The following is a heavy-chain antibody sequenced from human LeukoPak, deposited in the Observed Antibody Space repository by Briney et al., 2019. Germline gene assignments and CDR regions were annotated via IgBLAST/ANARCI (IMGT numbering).Heavy chain of an antibody. V-gene: IGHV1-24*01. CDR3: AICTTGRSFGSLREIKRSREIDY. Sequence: ASVKVSCKVSGYTLTELSMHWVRQAPGKGLEWMGGFDPEDGETIYAQKFQGRVIMTEDTSTDTAYMELSTLRVQGTAVYYCAICTTGRSFGSLREIKRSREIDYWGQGTLVTVSS. CDR1: GYTLTELS. D-gene: IGHD1-1*01. CDR2: FDPEDGET. J-gene: IGHJ4*02.